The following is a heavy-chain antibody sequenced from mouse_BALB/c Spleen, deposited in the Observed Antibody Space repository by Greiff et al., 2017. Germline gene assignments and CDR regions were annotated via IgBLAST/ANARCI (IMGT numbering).Heavy chain of an antibody. V-gene: IGHV1-63*02. J-gene: IGHJ2*01. D-gene: IGHD1-2*01. CDR2: IYPGGGYT. Sequence: VQLVESGAELVRPGTSVKISCKASGYTFTNYWLGWVKQRPGHGLEWIGDIYPGGGYTNYNEKFKGKATLTADTSSSTAYMQLSSLTSEDSAVYFCARNYYGYYWGQGTTLTVSS. CDR3: ARNYYGYY. CDR1: GYTFTNYW.